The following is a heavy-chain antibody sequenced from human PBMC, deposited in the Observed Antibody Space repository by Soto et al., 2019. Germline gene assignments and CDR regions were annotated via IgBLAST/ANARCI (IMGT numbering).Heavy chain of an antibody. D-gene: IGHD3-22*01. Sequence: EVQLVESGGGLIQPGGSLRLSCAASGFTVSSNYMSWVRQAPGKGLEWVSVIYSGGSTYYADSVKGRFTISRDNSKNTLYLQMNSLRAEDTAVYYCVRNYYDRGGGFDYWGQGTLVTVSS. V-gene: IGHV3-53*01. CDR2: IYSGGST. J-gene: IGHJ4*02. CDR1: GFTVSSNY. CDR3: VRNYYDRGGGFDY.